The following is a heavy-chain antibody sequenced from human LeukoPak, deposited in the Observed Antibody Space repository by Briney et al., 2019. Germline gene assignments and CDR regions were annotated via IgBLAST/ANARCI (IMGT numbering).Heavy chain of an antibody. CDR3: ARDRYSYGFALDC. V-gene: IGHV3-66*02. D-gene: IGHD5-18*01. J-gene: IGHJ4*02. CDR1: GFTVSDEY. Sequence: PGGSLRLSCAASGFTVSDEYMTWVRQAPGKGLEWVSVFHSGGSTYYADSVKGRFTISRDSSKNTLSLQMNSLRAEDSAVYHCARDRYSYGFALDCWGQGTLVTVSS. CDR2: FHSGGST.